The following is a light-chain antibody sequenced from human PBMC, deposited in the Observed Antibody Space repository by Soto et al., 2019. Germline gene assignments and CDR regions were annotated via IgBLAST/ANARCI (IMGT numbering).Light chain of an antibody. J-gene: IGKJ2*01. V-gene: IGKV3D-15*01. CDR2: SAS. CDR1: QGVSSN. Sequence: EIVMTQSPATLSVSPGEGASLSCRVIQGVSSNLAWFQQKPGQAPRLLISSASIRATGIPARFSGSGSGTEFTLTISSLQSEYFAVYYCQQYDNWPFTFGQGTKVEIK. CDR3: QQYDNWPFT.